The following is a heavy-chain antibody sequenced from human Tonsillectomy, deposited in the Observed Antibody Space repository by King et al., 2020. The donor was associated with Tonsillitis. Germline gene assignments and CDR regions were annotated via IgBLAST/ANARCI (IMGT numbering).Heavy chain of an antibody. V-gene: IGHV4-59*01. CDR3: ARGRSQPGITGTTFFDY. Sequence: VQLQESGPGLVKPSETLSLTCTVSGGSISSYYWSWIRQPPGKGLEWIGYIYYSGSTNYNPSLKSRVTISVDTSKNQFSLKLSSVTAADTAVYYCARGRSQPGITGTTFFDYWGQGTLVTVSS. CDR2: IYYSGST. CDR1: GGSISSYY. J-gene: IGHJ4*02. D-gene: IGHD1-20*01.